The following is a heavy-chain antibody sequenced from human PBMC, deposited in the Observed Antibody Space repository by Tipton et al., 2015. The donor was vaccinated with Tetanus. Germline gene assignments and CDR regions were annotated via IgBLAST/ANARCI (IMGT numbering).Heavy chain of an antibody. J-gene: IGHJ4*02. D-gene: IGHD6-13*01. V-gene: IGHV4-59*01. CDR1: GGSISNYY. CDR2: IYYSGST. CDR3: ARGGIAAAGGGLDY. Sequence: LRLSCTVSGGSISNYYWSWIRQPPGKGLEWIGYIYYSGSTNYNPSLKSRVTISVDTSKNQFSLKLSSVTAADTAVYYCARGGIAAAGGGLDYWGQGTLVTVSS.